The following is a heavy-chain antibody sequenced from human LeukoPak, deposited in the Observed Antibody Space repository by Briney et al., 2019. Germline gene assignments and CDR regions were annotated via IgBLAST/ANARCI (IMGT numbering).Heavy chain of an antibody. CDR1: GFTFSSYA. CDR2: ISGSGGGT. V-gene: IGHV3-23*01. CDR3: ATITSMRVVLIS. Sequence: PGGSLRLSCAASGFTFSSYAMSWVRQAPEKGLEWVSTISGSGGGTYYADSVKGRFTISRDDSKNTLYLQVNSLRAEDTAVYYCATITSMRVVLISWGQGTLVTVSS. D-gene: IGHD3-22*01. J-gene: IGHJ1*01.